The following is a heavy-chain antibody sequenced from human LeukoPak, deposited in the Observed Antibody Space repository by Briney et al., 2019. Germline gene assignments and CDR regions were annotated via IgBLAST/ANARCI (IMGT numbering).Heavy chain of an antibody. CDR3: ARVVVVPDAAILYYFDY. Sequence: PSETLSLTCTVSGYSISSGYYWGWIRQPPGKGLEWIGSIYHSGSTYYNPSLKSRVTISVDTSKNQFSLKLSSVTAADTAVYYCARVVVVPDAAILYYFDYWGQGTLVTVSS. D-gene: IGHD2-2*01. V-gene: IGHV4-38-2*02. CDR1: GYSISSGYY. J-gene: IGHJ4*02. CDR2: IYHSGST.